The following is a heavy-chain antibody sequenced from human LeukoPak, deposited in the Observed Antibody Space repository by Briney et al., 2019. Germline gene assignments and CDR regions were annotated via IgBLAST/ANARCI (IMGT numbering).Heavy chain of an antibody. V-gene: IGHV3-30*18. CDR2: ISYDGNNK. D-gene: IGHD4-4*01. J-gene: IGHJ6*02. Sequence: GGSLRLSCTASGFIFTSYAMHWVRQAPGKGLEWVAVISYDGNNKYYADSVKGRFTISRDNSKNTLYLQMNSLRAEDTAVYYCAKLQDLDYTKVRYYGMDVWGQGTTVTVSS. CDR1: GFIFTSYA. CDR3: AKLQDLDYTKVRYYGMDV.